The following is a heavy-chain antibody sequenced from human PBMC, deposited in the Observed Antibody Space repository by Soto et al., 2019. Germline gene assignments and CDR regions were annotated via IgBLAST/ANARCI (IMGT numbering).Heavy chain of an antibody. D-gene: IGHD3-22*01. CDR1: GFTFSSYG. CDR2: IWYDGSNK. CDR3: ARASLQYYYDSSGVGY. V-gene: IGHV3-33*01. J-gene: IGHJ4*02. Sequence: GGSLRLSCTASGFTFSSYGMHWVRQAPGKGLEWVAVIWYDGSNKYYADSVKGRFTISRDNSKNTLYLQMNSLRAEDTAVYYCARASLQYYYDSSGVGYWGQGTLVTVSS.